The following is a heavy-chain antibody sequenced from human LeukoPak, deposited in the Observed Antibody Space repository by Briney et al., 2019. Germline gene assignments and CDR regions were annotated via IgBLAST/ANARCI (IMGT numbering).Heavy chain of an antibody. V-gene: IGHV1-18*01. J-gene: IGHJ3*02. CDR3: ARRVAVARRDAFDI. CDR2: ISSYNGNT. Sequence: ASVKVSCKASGYTFTSYGISWVRQAPGQGLEWMGWISSYNGNTNYAQKLQGRVTMSTDTSTGTAYMERRSLRSDDTAVYYCARRVAVARRDAFDIWGQGTMVTVSS. CDR1: GYTFTSYG. D-gene: IGHD6-19*01.